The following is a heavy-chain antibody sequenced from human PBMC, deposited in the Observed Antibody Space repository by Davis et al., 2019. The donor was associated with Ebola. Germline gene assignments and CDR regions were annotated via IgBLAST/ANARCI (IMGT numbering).Heavy chain of an antibody. Sequence: GESLKISCVASGFTFSNYVMNWVRQAPGKGLEWVAVIYRGGNTYYADSVKGRFTISRDNSKDTLELQMNSLKAEDTAVYYCTRGRGGSSWEVYWGQGTLVTVSS. CDR2: IYRGGNT. V-gene: IGHV3-23*03. CDR1: GFTFSNYV. CDR3: TRGRGGSSWEVY. J-gene: IGHJ4*02. D-gene: IGHD6-13*01.